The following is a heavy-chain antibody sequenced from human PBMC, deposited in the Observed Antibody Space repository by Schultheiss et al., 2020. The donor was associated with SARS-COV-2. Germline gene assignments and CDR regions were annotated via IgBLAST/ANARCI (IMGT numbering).Heavy chain of an antibody. CDR1: GGSISSYY. Sequence: SETLSLTCTVSGGSISSYYWSWIRQPPGKGLEWIGSIYYSGSTNYNPSLKSRVTISVDTSKNQFSLKLSSVTAGDTAVYYCAREPYCGGDCYSGWFDPWGQGTLVTVSS. CDR3: AREPYCGGDCYSGWFDP. CDR2: IYYSGST. D-gene: IGHD2-21*02. V-gene: IGHV4-59*12. J-gene: IGHJ5*02.